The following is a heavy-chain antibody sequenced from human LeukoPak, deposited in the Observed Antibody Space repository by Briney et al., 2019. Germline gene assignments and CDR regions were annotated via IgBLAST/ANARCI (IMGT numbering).Heavy chain of an antibody. CDR2: IYHSGST. V-gene: IGHV4-39*01. J-gene: IGHJ4*02. Sequence: PWETLSLTCTVSGGSMSSGSYYWGWIRQPPGKGLEWIGSIYHSGSTYYNPSLKSRVTISVDTSKNQFSLKLSSVTAADTAVYYCARRGLGTTPYFDYWGQGTLVTVSS. CDR3: ARRGLGTTPYFDY. CDR1: GGSMSSGSYY. D-gene: IGHD4-17*01.